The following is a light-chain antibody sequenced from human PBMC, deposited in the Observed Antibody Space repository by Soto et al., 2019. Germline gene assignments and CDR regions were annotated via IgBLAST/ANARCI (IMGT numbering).Light chain of an antibody. CDR2: EVT. Sequence: QSALTQPRSVSGSPGQSVTISCTGTSSDIGGYNYVSWYQQHPGKAPKLMIYEVTKRPSGVPDRFSGSKSDNTASLTISGLQADDEADYYCCSYAGSYTYIFGGGTKLTVL. J-gene: IGLJ2*01. CDR1: SSDIGGYNY. V-gene: IGLV2-11*01. CDR3: CSYAGSYTYI.